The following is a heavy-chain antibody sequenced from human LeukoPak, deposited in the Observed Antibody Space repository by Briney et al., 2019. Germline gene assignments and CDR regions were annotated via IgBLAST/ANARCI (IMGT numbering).Heavy chain of an antibody. Sequence: VGSLRLSCAASGFTFSSYGMHWVRQAPGKGLEWVAFIRYDGSNKYYADSVKGRFTISRDNSKNTLYLQMNSLRAEDTAVYYCAKHIVLFGSINDYWGQGTPVTVSS. D-gene: IGHD2-21*01. CDR2: IRYDGSNK. V-gene: IGHV3-30*02. CDR3: AKHIVLFGSINDY. CDR1: GFTFSSYG. J-gene: IGHJ4*02.